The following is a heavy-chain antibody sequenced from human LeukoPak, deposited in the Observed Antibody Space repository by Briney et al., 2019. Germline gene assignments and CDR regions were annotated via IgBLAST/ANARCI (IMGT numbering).Heavy chain of an antibody. CDR1: GGSISTSRYY. Sequence: PSETLSLTCTVSGGSISTSRYYWGWIRQPPGKGLEWIGSIFYSGSTYYNPSLKSRVTISVDTSKKQFSLKLSSVTAADTAVYYCARTVGGPGAEYFQHWGQGTLVTVSS. D-gene: IGHD3-10*01. CDR3: ARTVGGPGAEYFQH. V-gene: IGHV4-39*01. CDR2: IFYSGST. J-gene: IGHJ1*01.